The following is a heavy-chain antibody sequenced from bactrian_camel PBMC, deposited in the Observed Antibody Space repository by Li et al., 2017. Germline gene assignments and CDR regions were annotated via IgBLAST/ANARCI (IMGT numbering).Heavy chain of an antibody. CDR1: GVTASWYW. J-gene: IGHJ7*01. Sequence: HVQLVESGGGSVQAGGSLRLSCAASGVTASWYWAGWFRQAPGKGREGVAAIDSDDSTRYADSVKVRFTISKDNAKNTLYLQMNSLKPEDTAVYYCAANRHRLSYSGVTTPVVYAMDYWGKGTQVTVS. CDR2: IDSDDST. V-gene: IGHV3S26*01. D-gene: IGHD2*01.